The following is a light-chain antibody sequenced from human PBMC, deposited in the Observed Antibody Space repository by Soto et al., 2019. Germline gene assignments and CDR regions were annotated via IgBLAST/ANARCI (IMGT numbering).Light chain of an antibody. CDR2: GTI. Sequence: EIVLTQSPGTLSLSPGERATLSCRASQSITASDLAWYQQKPGQAPRLPIYGTITRATGIPARFSGSGSGTAFTLTISRLEPEDFAVYYGQQYGSSARTFGPGTKVEIK. J-gene: IGKJ1*01. CDR1: QSITASD. V-gene: IGKV3-20*01. CDR3: QQYGSSART.